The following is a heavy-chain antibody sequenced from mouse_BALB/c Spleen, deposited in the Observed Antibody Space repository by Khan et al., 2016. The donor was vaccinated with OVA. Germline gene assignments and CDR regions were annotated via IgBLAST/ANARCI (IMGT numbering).Heavy chain of an antibody. CDR1: GFTFNDSY. V-gene: IGHV14-3*02. Sequence: VQLKQSGAELVKPGASVKLSCTASGFTFNDSYMHWVKQRPEQGLEWIGKIDPGNGNTKYNPKFQDKATMTADKSSNTAYLQLSSLTSEDTAVYYCGRINAWGQGTTLTVSS. J-gene: IGHJ2*01. CDR3: GRINA. CDR2: IDPGNGNT.